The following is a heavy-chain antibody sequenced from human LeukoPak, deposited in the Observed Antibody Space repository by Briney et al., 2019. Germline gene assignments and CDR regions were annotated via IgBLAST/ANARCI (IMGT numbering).Heavy chain of an antibody. V-gene: IGHV4-59*01. CDR2: ISHSGST. CDR3: AGAPDLDY. Sequence: SETLSLTCTVSGGSISTYYWSWIRQPPGKGLEWIGYISHSGSTNYNPSLKSRVTISVDTSKNHFSLKLSSVTAADTAVYYCAGAPDLDYWGQGTLVTVSS. CDR1: GGSISTYY. J-gene: IGHJ4*02.